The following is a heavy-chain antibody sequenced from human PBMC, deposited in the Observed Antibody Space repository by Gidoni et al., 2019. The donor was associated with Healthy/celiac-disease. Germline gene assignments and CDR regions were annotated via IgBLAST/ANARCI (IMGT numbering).Heavy chain of an antibody. CDR1: GFTFSSYD. D-gene: IGHD6-19*01. Sequence: EVQLVESGGGLVQPGGSLRLSCAASGFTFSSYDMHWVRQATGKGLEWVSAIGTAGDTYYPGSVKGRFTISRENAKNSLYLQMNSLRAGDTAVYYCARARGYSSGWSFDYWGQGTLVTVSS. CDR3: ARARGYSSGWSFDY. V-gene: IGHV3-13*04. J-gene: IGHJ4*02. CDR2: IGTAGDT.